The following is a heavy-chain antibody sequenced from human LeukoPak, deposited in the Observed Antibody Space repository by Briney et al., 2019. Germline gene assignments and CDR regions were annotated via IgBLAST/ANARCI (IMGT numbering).Heavy chain of an antibody. CDR1: GYTFTSYD. V-gene: IGHV1-8*01. J-gene: IGHJ4*02. CDR2: MNPNSGNT. Sequence: ASVTVSFKASGYTFTSYDINWVRQATGQGLEGMGWMNPNSGNTGYAQKLQGRVTMTRSTSISTAYMELSSLRFEDTAVYYCARAEKRGIAAAGTRAGGYWGQGTLVTVSS. D-gene: IGHD6-13*01. CDR3: ARAEKRGIAAAGTRAGGY.